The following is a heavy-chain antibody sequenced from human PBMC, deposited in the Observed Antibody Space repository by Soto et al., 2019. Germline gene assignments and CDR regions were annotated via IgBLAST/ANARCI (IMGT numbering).Heavy chain of an antibody. J-gene: IGHJ6*03. CDR2: VYYSGNT. Sequence: QLQLQESGPGLEKPSETLSLTCTVSGGSISSSNYYWGWIRQPPGKGLEWIGSVYYSGNTYYNPSLKSRVTMSVDTSKNQFSLKLSSVTAADTAVYYCARHSSSYYYMDVRGKGTTVTVSS. D-gene: IGHD6-6*01. CDR1: GGSISSSNYY. V-gene: IGHV4-39*01. CDR3: ARHSSSYYYMDV.